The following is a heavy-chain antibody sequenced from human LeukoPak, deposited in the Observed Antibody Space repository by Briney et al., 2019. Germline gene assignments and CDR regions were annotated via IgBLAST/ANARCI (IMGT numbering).Heavy chain of an antibody. V-gene: IGHV4-59*01. CDR3: ARLGYCSGGSCYPTSNFDY. Sequence: PSETLSLTCTVSGGSISSYYWSWIRQPPGKGLEWIGYIYYSGSTNYNPSLKSRVTISVDTSKNQFSLKLSSVTAADTAVYYCARLGYCSGGSCYPTSNFDYWGQGTLVTVSS. D-gene: IGHD2-15*01. CDR2: IYYSGST. CDR1: GGSISSYY. J-gene: IGHJ4*02.